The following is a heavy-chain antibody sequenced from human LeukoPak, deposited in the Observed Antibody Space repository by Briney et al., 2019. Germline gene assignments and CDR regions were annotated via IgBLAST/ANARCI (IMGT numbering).Heavy chain of an antibody. V-gene: IGHV3-23*01. J-gene: IGHJ3*02. CDR3: ARDGFNDRSGDNDGFDM. CDR1: GLTISSSG. CDR2: ISGSGYIT. Sequence: GGSLRLSCVASGLTISSSGMSWVRQAPGKGLEWVSAISGSGYITHYADSVRGRFTISRDTSKDTLYLQMNSLRADDTAVYYCARDGFNDRSGDNDGFDMWGQGTMVTVSS. D-gene: IGHD1-1*01.